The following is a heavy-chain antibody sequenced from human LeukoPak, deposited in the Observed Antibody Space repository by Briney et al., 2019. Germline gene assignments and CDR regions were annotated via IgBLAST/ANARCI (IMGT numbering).Heavy chain of an antibody. CDR1: GFTFDDYA. CDR3: VKEPHYYDRSGYF. Sequence: PGGSLRLSCAASGFTFDDYAMHWVRQAPGKGLEWVSLIGGDGGSTYYADSVKGRFTISRGNSKNSLFLQMKSLRTDDTALYYCVKEPHYYDRSGYFWGQGTLVTVSS. CDR2: IGGDGGST. V-gene: IGHV3-43*02. D-gene: IGHD3-22*01. J-gene: IGHJ4*02.